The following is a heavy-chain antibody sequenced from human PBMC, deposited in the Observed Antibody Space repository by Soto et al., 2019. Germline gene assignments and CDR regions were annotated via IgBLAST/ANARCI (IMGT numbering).Heavy chain of an antibody. CDR2: IDPRDSYT. D-gene: IGHD2-2*01. CDR1: GYTFTTFW. J-gene: IGHJ5*02. Sequence: GESLKISCTGFGYTFTTFWISWVRQMPGGGLEWMGRIDPRDSYTNCSPSFQGHVTISVDKSISTAYLQWGSLKASDTAMYYCARLYCSSSTCDSWFDPWGQGTLVTV. V-gene: IGHV5-10-1*01. CDR3: ARLYCSSSTCDSWFDP.